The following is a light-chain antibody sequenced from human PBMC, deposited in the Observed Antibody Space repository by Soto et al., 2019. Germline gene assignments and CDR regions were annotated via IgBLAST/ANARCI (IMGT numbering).Light chain of an antibody. V-gene: IGLV1-44*01. J-gene: IGLJ1*01. CDR2: SNN. CDR3: AAWDDSLNGFYV. Sequence: QSALPQPPSPSGTPPHRVPFFCSGSSSNIGSNTVNWYQQLPGTAPKLLIYSNNQRPSGVPDRFSGSKSGTSASLAISGLQSEDEADYYCAAWDDSLNGFYVFGNGTKVT. CDR1: SSNIGSNT.